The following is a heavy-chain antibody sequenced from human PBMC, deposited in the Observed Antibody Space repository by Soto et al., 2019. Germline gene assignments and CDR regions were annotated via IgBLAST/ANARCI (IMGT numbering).Heavy chain of an antibody. J-gene: IGHJ6*02. CDR2: ISGSGGST. V-gene: IGHV3-23*01. CDR1: GFTFSSYA. CDR3: ARLGPFVAATPVFGMDV. D-gene: IGHD2-15*01. Sequence: GGSLRLSCAASGFTFSSYAMSWVRQAPGKGLEWVSAISGSGGSTYYADSVKGRFTISADKSISTAYLKWSSLKASDTAMYYCARLGPFVAATPVFGMDVWGQGNTVSVS.